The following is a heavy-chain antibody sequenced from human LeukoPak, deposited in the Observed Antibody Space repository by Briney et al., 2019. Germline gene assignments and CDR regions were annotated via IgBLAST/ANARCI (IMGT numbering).Heavy chain of an antibody. CDR1: GFSFSSYA. D-gene: IGHD1-26*01. Sequence: GGSLRLSCAASGFSFSSYAMSWVRQAPGKGLEWVSGISGSGGSTYYADSVRGRFTISRDNSKNTLYLQMNSLRAEDTAVYYCAKDRSGSYATDAFDIWGQGTMVTVSS. CDR2: ISGSGGST. J-gene: IGHJ3*02. V-gene: IGHV3-23*01. CDR3: AKDRSGSYATDAFDI.